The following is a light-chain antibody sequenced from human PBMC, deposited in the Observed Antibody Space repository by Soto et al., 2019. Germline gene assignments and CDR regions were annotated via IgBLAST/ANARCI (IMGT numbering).Light chain of an antibody. CDR1: RSDVGGYNF. V-gene: IGLV2-14*03. CDR3: SSYSGSSALAV. J-gene: IGLJ2*01. CDR2: DVS. Sequence: QSVLTQPASGSGSPGQSITISCTGTRSDVGGYNFVSWYQQHPGKAPKLMIYDVSDRPSGVANRFSGSKSGNTASLTISGLQAEDEADYYCSSYSGSSALAVFGGGTKLTVL.